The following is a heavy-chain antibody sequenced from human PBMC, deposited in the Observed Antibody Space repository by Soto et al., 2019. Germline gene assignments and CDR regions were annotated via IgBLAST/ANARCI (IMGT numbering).Heavy chain of an antibody. CDR1: GFTFSSYW. Sequence: GGSLRLSCAASGFTFSSYWMSWVRQAPGKGLEWVANIKQDGSEKYYVDSVKGRFTISRDNAKNSLYLQMNSLRAEDTAVYYCARAGGYCSSTSCYGGYYYYMDVWGKGTTVTVSS. J-gene: IGHJ6*03. CDR2: IKQDGSEK. V-gene: IGHV3-7*01. CDR3: ARAGGYCSSTSCYGGYYYYMDV. D-gene: IGHD2-2*01.